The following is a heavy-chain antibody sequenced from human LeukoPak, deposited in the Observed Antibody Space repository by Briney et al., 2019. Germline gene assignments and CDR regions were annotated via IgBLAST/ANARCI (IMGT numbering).Heavy chain of an antibody. CDR1: GFTFSSYS. CDR2: ISSSSSTI. Sequence: PGGSLRLSCAASGFTFSSYSMNWVRQAPEKGLEWVSYISSSSSTIYYADSVKGRFTISRDNAKNSLYLQMNSLRAEDTAVYYCARDAFYGGNRWYYYYMDVWGKGTTVTVSS. J-gene: IGHJ6*03. CDR3: ARDAFYGGNRWYYYYMDV. D-gene: IGHD4-23*01. V-gene: IGHV3-48*01.